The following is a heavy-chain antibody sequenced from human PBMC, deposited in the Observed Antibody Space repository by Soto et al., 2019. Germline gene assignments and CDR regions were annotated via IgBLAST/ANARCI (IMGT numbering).Heavy chain of an antibody. CDR1: GRSFSGYQ. V-gene: IGHV4-34*01. CDR2: INHSGGT. J-gene: IGHJ4*02. Sequence: QVQLQQWGAGLLKPSETLSLTCAVNGRSFSGYQWTWFRQPPGKGLEWIGEINHSGGTNYNASLESRVTISLDTSKNQFSLSLASVTAAETAVYYCARGWRAAFDHWGQGTLVTVS. CDR3: ARGWRAAFDH. D-gene: IGHD6-25*01.